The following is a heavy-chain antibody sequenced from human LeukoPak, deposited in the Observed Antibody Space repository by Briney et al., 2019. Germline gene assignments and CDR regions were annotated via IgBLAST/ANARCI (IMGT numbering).Heavy chain of an antibody. D-gene: IGHD6-13*01. Sequence: PGGSLRLSCAVSGFTFSSYGMHWVRQAPGKGLEWVAFIRYDGSNKYYADSVKGRFTISRDNSKNTLYLQMNSLRAEDTAVYYCGKDRGGGVYSSSWYYPFDYWGQGTLVTVSS. CDR3: GKDRGGGVYSSSWYYPFDY. CDR2: IRYDGSNK. V-gene: IGHV3-30*02. CDR1: GFTFSSYG. J-gene: IGHJ4*02.